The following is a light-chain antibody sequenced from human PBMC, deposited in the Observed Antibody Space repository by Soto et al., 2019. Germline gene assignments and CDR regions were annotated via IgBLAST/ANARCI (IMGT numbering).Light chain of an antibody. CDR2: AAS. CDR3: LQHNSFPLT. CDR1: QGISND. J-gene: IGKJ4*01. V-gene: IGKV1-17*01. Sequence: DIQITHTPSSLSASVGDRVTITCRSSQGISNDLGWYQQKPGKAPNRLIYAASILQSGVPSRFSGSGSGTEFTLTISSLQPEDFATYYCLQHNSFPLTLVGGTKLDIK.